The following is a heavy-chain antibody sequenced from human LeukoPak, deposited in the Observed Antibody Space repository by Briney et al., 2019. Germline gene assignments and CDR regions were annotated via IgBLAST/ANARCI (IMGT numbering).Heavy chain of an antibody. CDR2: ITPIFGTA. V-gene: IGHV1-69*13. J-gene: IGHJ4*02. CDR1: GGTFSSYA. Sequence: SVKVSCKASGGTFSSYAISWVRQAPGQGLEWMGGITPIFGTANYAQKFQGRVTITADESTSTAYMELSSLRSEDTAVYYCARDGDYDLNFDYWGQGTLVTVSS. D-gene: IGHD4-17*01. CDR3: ARDGDYDLNFDY.